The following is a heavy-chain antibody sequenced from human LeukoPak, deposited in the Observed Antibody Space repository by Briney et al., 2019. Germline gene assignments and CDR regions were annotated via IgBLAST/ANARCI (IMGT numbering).Heavy chain of an antibody. D-gene: IGHD2-2*01. CDR1: GGSFSAYY. J-gene: IGHJ4*02. Sequence: SETLSLTCAVYGGSFSAYYWSWIRQPPGKGLEWIGEINHSGNTNYNPSLESRVTISVDTSKNQFSLKLSSVTAADTAVYYCARGRGDIVVVPAAVREPAFHCWGQGTLVTVSS. CDR3: ARGRGDIVVVPAAVREPAFHC. V-gene: IGHV4-34*01. CDR2: INHSGNT.